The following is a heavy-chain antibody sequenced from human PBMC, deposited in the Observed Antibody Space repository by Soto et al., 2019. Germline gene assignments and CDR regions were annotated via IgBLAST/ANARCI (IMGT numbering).Heavy chain of an antibody. CDR3: AREKSSIAARRDYYYGMDV. CDR1: GGTFSSYA. Sequence: ASVKVSCKASGGTFSSYAISWVRQAPGQGLEWMGGIIPIFGTANYAQKFQGRVTITADESTSTAYMELSSLRSEDTAVYYCAREKSSIAARRDYYYGMDVWGQGTTVTVSS. D-gene: IGHD6-6*01. CDR2: IIPIFGTA. V-gene: IGHV1-69*13. J-gene: IGHJ6*02.